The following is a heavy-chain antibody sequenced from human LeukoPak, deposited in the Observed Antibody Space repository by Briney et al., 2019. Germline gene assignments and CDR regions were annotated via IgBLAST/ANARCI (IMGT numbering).Heavy chain of an antibody. J-gene: IGHJ6*02. CDR2: IWYDGSNK. V-gene: IGHV3-33*08. CDR1: GFTFGAYG. CDR3: ARDTYGSIMYYYYGMDV. Sequence: GGSLRLSCAASGFTFGAYGIHWVRQAPGKGLEWVAVIWYDGSNKYYADSVKGRFTISRDNSKNTLYLQMSSLRAEDTAVYYCARDTYGSIMYYYYGMDVWGQGTTVTVSS. D-gene: IGHD3-10*01.